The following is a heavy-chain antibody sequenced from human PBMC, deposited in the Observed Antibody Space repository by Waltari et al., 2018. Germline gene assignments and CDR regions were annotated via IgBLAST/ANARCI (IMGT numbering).Heavy chain of an antibody. D-gene: IGHD4-17*01. Sequence: EVQLVQSGAEVKTPGESLKISCKGSGYPFSSYWIGWVSQMPGKGPEWMGIIYPGDSDTRYSPSVQGQVTISADKSINTAYLQWSSRKASDTAMYYCARRWDDGAIRYFDYWGQGTLVTVSS. J-gene: IGHJ4*02. CDR2: IYPGDSDT. V-gene: IGHV5-51*03. CDR1: GYPFSSYW. CDR3: ARRWDDGAIRYFDY.